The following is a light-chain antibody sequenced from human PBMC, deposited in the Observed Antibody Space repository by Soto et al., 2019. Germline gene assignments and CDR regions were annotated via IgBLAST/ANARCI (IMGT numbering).Light chain of an antibody. CDR1: QSVDTY. Sequence: EIVLTHSPGTLSLSPWERATLFWRASQSVDTYLAWYQQRPGQSPRLLIYGASTRATDVPGRFSGSGSGTEFTLTITSLQSEDFAVYYCQQYNDWPRTFGQGTKVDIK. J-gene: IGKJ1*01. CDR3: QQYNDWPRT. V-gene: IGKV3-15*01. CDR2: GAS.